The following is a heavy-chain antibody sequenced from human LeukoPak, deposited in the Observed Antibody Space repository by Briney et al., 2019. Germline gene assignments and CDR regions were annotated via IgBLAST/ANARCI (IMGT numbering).Heavy chain of an antibody. J-gene: IGHJ4*02. CDR1: GGAFSDYY. D-gene: IGHD5-12*01. V-gene: IGHV4-34*01. CDR3: ARGNIVATILGGLHGTTAFDF. Sequence: PSETLSLTCGVSGGAFSDYYWSWIRQAPGKGLEWIGEMIQSGSSNYNPSLRSRVTISGDTSRNQFSLKLSSLTAADTAVYYCARGNIVATILGGLHGTTAFDFWGQGILVTVSS. CDR2: MIQSGSS.